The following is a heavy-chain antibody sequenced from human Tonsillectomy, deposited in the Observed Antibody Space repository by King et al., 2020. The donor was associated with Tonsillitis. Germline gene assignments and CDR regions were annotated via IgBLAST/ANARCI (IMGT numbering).Heavy chain of an antibody. J-gene: IGHJ2*01. D-gene: IGHD6-13*01. CDR1: GGSISSYY. V-gene: IGHV4-59*08. CDR3: ARHGRNWSRYFDL. Sequence: VQLQESGPGLVKPSETLSLTCTVSGGSISSYYWSWIRQPPGKGLEWIGYIYYTGSTNYNPSLKSRVTMSVDTSKNQFSLKLTSVTAADTAVFYCARHGRNWSRYFDLWGRGTLAT. CDR2: IYYTGST.